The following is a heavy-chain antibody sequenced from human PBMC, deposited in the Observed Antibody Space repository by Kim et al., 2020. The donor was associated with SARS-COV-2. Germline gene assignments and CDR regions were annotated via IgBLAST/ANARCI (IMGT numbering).Heavy chain of an antibody. D-gene: IGHD3-10*01. Sequence: AEPVKGRFTVSRNKSKNTLYLQMNSLRAEDTAVYYCAKVGYYYGSGAIDYWGQGTLVTVSS. J-gene: IGHJ4*02. CDR3: AKVGYYYGSGAIDY. V-gene: IGHV3-30*02.